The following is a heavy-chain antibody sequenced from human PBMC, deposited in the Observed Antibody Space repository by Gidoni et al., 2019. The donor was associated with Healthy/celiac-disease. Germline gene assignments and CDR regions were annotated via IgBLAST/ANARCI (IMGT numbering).Heavy chain of an antibody. D-gene: IGHD3-16*01. V-gene: IGHV3-30-3*01. J-gene: IGHJ4*02. CDR1: GFTFSSYA. CDR2: ISYDGSNK. CDR3: ARDRNYDYIWGSWAFDY. Sequence: GFTFSSYAMHWVRQAPGKGLEWVAVISYDGSNKYYADSVKGRFTISRDNSKNTLYLQMNSLRAEDTAVYCCARDRNYDYIWGSWAFDYWGQGTLVTVSS.